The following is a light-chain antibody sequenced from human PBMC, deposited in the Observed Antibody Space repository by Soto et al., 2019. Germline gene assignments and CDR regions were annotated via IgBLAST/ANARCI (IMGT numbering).Light chain of an antibody. CDR3: QQRSNSPVT. Sequence: EIVLTQSPGTLSLSPGERATLSCRASQSVSRYLAWYQQKPGQAPRLLIYDASKRATGISARFSGSGAGTDFTLTISSLESEDFAVYYCQQRSNSPVTFGQGTKVEVK. CDR1: QSVSRY. V-gene: IGKV3-11*01. CDR2: DAS. J-gene: IGKJ1*01.